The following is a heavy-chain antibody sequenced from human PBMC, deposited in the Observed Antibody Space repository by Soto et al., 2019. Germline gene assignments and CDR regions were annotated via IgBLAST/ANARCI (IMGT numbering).Heavy chain of an antibody. CDR3: ARARWYDAFDV. D-gene: IGHD2-15*01. CDR2: IFHGGNT. V-gene: IGHV4-38-2*01. Sequence: SETLSLTCAVSGFFISSGNYWGWIRKPPGKGLEWIGSIFHGGNTYYNPSLKSRVTISVDMSKNQFSLKLNSVTAADTAIYYCARARWYDAFDVWGQGTVVTVSS. J-gene: IGHJ3*01. CDR1: GFFISSGNY.